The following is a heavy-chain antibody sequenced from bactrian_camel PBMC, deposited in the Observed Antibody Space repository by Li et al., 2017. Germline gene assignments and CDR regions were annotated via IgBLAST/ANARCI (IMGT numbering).Heavy chain of an antibody. V-gene: IGHV3S1*01. CDR2: IDDSGDTM. D-gene: IGHD2*01. CDR3: TTLRGGGYNY. CDR1: GFTLNTYG. Sequence: HVQLVESGGGLVQPGESLKLSCTVSGFTLNTYGMNWVRQAPGKGLEWVSRIDDSGDTMWYSDSVKGRFTMSRDNVKNTLYLQMNSLKTEDTAVYYCTTLRGGGYNYWGQGTQVTVS. J-gene: IGHJ4*01.